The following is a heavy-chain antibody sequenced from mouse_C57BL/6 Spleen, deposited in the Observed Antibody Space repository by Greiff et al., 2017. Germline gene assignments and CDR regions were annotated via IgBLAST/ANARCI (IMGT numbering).Heavy chain of an antibody. V-gene: IGHV1-15*01. D-gene: IGHD2-3*01. Sequence: QVQLKQSGAELVRPGASVTLSCKASGYTFTDYEMHWVKQTPVHGLEWIGAIDPETGGTAYNQKFKGKAILTADKSSSTAYMELRSLTSEDSAVYYCTRPGIYDGYGGDYWGQGTSVTVSS. CDR2: IDPETGGT. J-gene: IGHJ4*01. CDR1: GYTFTDYE. CDR3: TRPGIYDGYGGDY.